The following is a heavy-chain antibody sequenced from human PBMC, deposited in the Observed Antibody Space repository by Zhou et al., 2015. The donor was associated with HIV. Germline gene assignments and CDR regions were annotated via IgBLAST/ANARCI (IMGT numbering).Heavy chain of an antibody. Sequence: QVQLVQSGAEVKKPGSSVKVSCKASGGTFNNYAITWVRQAPGQGLEWMGGISPIFGTANFAQKFQGRVTMTSDASTTTVYMNLNNLTSEDTALYYCARDNDPWGPEPRSPSPQ. CDR1: GGTFNNYA. CDR2: ISPIFGTA. CDR3: ARDNDP. V-gene: IGHV1-69*01. J-gene: IGHJ5*02.